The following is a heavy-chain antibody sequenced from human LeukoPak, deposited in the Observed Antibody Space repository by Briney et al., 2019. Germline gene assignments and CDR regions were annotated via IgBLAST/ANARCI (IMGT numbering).Heavy chain of an antibody. CDR3: ARLASGSYGPLTPFDY. J-gene: IGHJ4*02. D-gene: IGHD1-26*01. CDR2: IYYSGST. Sequence: SGTLSLTCTVSGGSISSYYWSWIRQPPGKGLEWIGDIYYSGSTNYNPSLKSRVTISVDTSKNQFSLRLSSVTAADTAVYYTARLASGSYGPLTPFDYWGQGTLATVSS. V-gene: IGHV4-59*08. CDR1: GGSISSYY.